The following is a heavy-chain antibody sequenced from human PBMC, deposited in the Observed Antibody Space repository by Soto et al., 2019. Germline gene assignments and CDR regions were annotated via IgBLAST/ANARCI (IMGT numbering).Heavy chain of an antibody. CDR2: IYYSGST. V-gene: IGHV4-31*03. D-gene: IGHD3-22*01. Sequence: QVQLQESGPGLVKPSQTLSLTCTVSGGSISSGAYDWSWIRQHPGKGLEWIGYIYYSGSTYYNPSLKSRVTISVDTSKNQFSLQLSSVTAADTAVYYCAIYDSSGSRAFQHWGQGTLVTVSS. J-gene: IGHJ1*01. CDR1: GGSISSGAYD. CDR3: AIYDSSGSRAFQH.